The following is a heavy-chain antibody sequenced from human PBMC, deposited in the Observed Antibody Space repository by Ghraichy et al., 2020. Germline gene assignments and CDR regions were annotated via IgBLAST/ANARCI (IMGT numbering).Heavy chain of an antibody. CDR2: INHSGST. CDR3: ARVLVTPGSRYFDL. V-gene: IGHV4-34*01. D-gene: IGHD4-23*01. J-gene: IGHJ2*01. Sequence: SETLSLTCAVYGGSFSGYYWSWIRQPPGKGLEWIGEINHSGSTNYNPSLKSRVTISVDTSKNQFSLKLSSVTAADTAVYYCARVLVTPGSRYFDLWGRGTLVTVSS. CDR1: GGSFSGYY.